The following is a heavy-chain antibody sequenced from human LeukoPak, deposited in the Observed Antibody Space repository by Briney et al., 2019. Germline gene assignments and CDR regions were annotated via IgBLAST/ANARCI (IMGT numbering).Heavy chain of an antibody. CDR3: ARGGGAAAGHYYYYMDV. J-gene: IGHJ6*03. D-gene: IGHD6-13*01. V-gene: IGHV4-34*01. Sequence: SETLSLTCAVYGGSFSGYHWSWIRQPPGKGLEWIGEINHSGSTNYNPSLKSRVTISIDTSTNHFSLKLSSVTAADTAVYYCARGGGAAAGHYYYYMDVWGKGTTVTVSS. CDR1: GGSFSGYH. CDR2: INHSGST.